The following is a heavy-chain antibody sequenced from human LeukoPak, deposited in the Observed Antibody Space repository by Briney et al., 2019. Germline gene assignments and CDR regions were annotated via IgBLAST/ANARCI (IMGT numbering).Heavy chain of an antibody. D-gene: IGHD2/OR15-2a*01. CDR2: LHKDGTT. CDR1: GFSVGIYY. Sequence: GGSLRLSCAASGFSVGIYYTSWVRQAPGKGLEWVAVLHKDGTTYYADSVKGRFTFSRDTSRNTLYLQMNSLIVEDTAVYYCARFAFAAPDYWGQGTLVTVSS. CDR3: ARFAFAAPDY. V-gene: IGHV3-53*01. J-gene: IGHJ4*02.